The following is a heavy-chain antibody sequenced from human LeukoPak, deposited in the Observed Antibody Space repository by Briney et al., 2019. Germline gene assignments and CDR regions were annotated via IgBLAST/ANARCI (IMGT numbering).Heavy chain of an antibody. Sequence: PGGSLRLASSVHGITLINSRMGWVRQVPGKGLGWVEANSGSGGGTNYAHSVKGRFTISRDNPKTTLFLQRNNLKAEDTAVYLCAKRGVVIRVILGGFHKEAYDFDSWGQGALVTVSS. CDR2: NSGSGGGT. CDR3: AKRGVVIRVILGGFHKEAYDFDS. D-gene: IGHD3-22*01. V-gene: IGHV3-23*01. J-gene: IGHJ4*02. CDR1: GITLINSR.